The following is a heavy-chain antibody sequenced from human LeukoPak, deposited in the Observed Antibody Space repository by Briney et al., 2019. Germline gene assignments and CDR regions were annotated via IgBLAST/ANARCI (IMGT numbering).Heavy chain of an antibody. CDR3: AKSGSRDWDYFEY. V-gene: IGHV3-23*01. CDR1: GFTFSSYA. Sequence: PGGSLRLSCAASGFTFSSYAMNWVRQAPGKGLEWGSTIGVDGAATHYADSVKGRFTSSRANSKNTLFLQMNSLRAEATAVYYCAKSGSRDWDYFEYWGQGTLVTASS. J-gene: IGHJ4*02. CDR2: IGVDGAAT. D-gene: IGHD6-19*01.